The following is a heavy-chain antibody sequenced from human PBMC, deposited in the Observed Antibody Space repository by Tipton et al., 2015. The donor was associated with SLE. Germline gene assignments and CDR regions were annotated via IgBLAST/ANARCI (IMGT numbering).Heavy chain of an antibody. CDR2: IYTSGST. D-gene: IGHD5-24*01. V-gene: IGHV4-61*02. CDR3: VRLELPATKADY. CDR1: GGAISSDNYD. Sequence: TLSLTCFVSGGAISSDNYDWSWVRQPAGKGLEWIGRIYTSGSTNYNPSLKSRVSISVDKSKNQFSLKLTSVTAADTAVYYCVRLELPATKADYWGPGTLVTVSS. J-gene: IGHJ4*02.